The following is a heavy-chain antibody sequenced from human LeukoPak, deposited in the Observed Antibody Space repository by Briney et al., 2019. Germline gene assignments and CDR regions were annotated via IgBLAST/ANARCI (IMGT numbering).Heavy chain of an antibody. Sequence: GGSLRLSCAASGFTFSTYWMSWVRQAPGKGLGWVANINQDGSEKYSMDSAKGRFTVSRDNAKSSVYLQMNSLRADDTAVYYCARDRALYDSRRGYYYTEDDYWGQGTLVTVSS. CDR2: INQDGSEK. CDR3: ARDRALYDSRRGYYYTEDDY. V-gene: IGHV3-7*01. CDR1: GFTFSTYW. J-gene: IGHJ4*02. D-gene: IGHD3-22*01.